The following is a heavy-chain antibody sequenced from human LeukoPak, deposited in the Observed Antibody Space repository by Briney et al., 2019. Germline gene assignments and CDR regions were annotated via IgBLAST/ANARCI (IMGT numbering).Heavy chain of an antibody. V-gene: IGHV3-7*01. CDR3: VVTVSVTGSNF. CDR2: IKHDGTET. J-gene: IGHJ4*02. CDR1: GFTFSTYW. D-gene: IGHD1-7*01. Sequence: GGSLRLSCAADGFTFSTYWMTWVRQAPGKGLEWVANIKHDGTETNYVDSVKGRFTISRDNAKNSLYLQMNSLRAEDTAVYYCVVTVSVTGSNFWGQGTLVTVSS.